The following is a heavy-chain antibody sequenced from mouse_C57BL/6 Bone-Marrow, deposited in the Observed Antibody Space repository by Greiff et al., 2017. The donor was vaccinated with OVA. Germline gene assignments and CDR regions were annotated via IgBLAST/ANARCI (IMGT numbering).Heavy chain of an antibody. D-gene: IGHD1-1*01. V-gene: IGHV1-63*01. CDR1: GYTFTNYW. Sequence: VKLVESGAELVRPGTSVKMSCKASGYTFTNYWIGWAKQRPGHGLEWIGDIYPGGGYTNYNEKFKGKATLTADKSSSTAYMQFSSLTSEDSAIYYCARSSYNYAMDYWGQGTSVTVSS. CDR2: IYPGGGYT. J-gene: IGHJ4*01. CDR3: ARSSYNYAMDY.